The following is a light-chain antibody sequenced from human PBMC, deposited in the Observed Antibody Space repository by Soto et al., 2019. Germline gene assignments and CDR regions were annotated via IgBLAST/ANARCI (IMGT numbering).Light chain of an antibody. Sequence: DIQMTQSPSTLSGSVGDRVTITCRASQTISSWLAWYQQKPGKAPKLLIYAASSLQTGVPSRFTGSGSGTDFSLTISSLQPEDFATYYCPQSDSTPRTFGQGTKVDIK. CDR1: QTISSW. CDR3: PQSDSTPRT. V-gene: IGKV1-39*01. J-gene: IGKJ1*01. CDR2: AAS.